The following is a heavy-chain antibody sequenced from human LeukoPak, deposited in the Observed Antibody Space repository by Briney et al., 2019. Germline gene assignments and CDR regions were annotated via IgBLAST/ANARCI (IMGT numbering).Heavy chain of an antibody. J-gene: IGHJ4*02. CDR3: ARDGISGSYLRSRAYYFDY. Sequence: PGGSLRLSCAASEFSVGSNYMTWVRQAPGKGLEWVSLVFSGGSTYYADSVRRRFTISRDNAKNSLYLQMNSLRAEDTAVYYCARDGISGSYLRSRAYYFDYWGQGTLVTVSS. D-gene: IGHD1-26*01. CDR1: EFSVGSNY. CDR2: VFSGGST. V-gene: IGHV3-66*01.